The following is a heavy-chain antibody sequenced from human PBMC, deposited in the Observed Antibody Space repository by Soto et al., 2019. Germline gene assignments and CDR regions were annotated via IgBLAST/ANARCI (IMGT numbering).Heavy chain of an antibody. Sequence: EVQLVESGGGLVQPGGSLRLSCKASGVTFSSYSMVWVRQAPGKGLEWVSYISSGSSSIYHADSVKGRFTTSRDNAKNSTYLQINSLRVEDTGVYYCAREIGFAAVARMDVWGQGTTVTVSS. V-gene: IGHV3-48*01. J-gene: IGHJ6*02. CDR1: GVTFSSYS. CDR3: AREIGFAAVARMDV. CDR2: ISSGSSSI. D-gene: IGHD6-19*01.